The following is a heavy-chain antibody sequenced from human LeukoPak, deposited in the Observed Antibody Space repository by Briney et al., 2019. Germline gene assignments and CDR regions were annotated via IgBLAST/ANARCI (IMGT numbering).Heavy chain of an antibody. CDR1: GFTFSSYG. V-gene: IGHV3-30*18. CDR2: ISYDGSNK. CDR3: AKGEAD. J-gene: IGHJ4*02. Sequence: GRSLRLSCAAPGFTFSSYGMHWVRQAPGKGLEWVAVISYDGSNKYYADSVKGRFTISRDNSKNTLYLQMNSLRAEDTAVYYCAKGEADWGQGTLVTVSS. D-gene: IGHD1-26*01.